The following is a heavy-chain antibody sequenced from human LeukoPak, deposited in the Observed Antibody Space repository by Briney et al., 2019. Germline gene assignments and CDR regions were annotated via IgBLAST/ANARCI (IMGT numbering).Heavy chain of an antibody. CDR1: GGSISSYY. D-gene: IGHD1-20*01. V-gene: IGHV4-59*01. CDR2: IYYSGST. Sequence: SETLSLTCTVSGGSISSYYWSWIRQPPGKGLEWIGYIYYSGSTNYNPSLKSRVTISVDTSKNQFSLKLSSVTAADTAVYYCARSITGTTFYYYGGRLGQRDHGHRLL. CDR3: ARSITGTTFYYYGGR. J-gene: IGHJ6*04.